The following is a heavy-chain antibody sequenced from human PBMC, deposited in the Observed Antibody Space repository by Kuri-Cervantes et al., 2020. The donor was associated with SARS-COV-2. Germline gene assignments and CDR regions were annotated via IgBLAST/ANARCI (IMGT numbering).Heavy chain of an antibody. D-gene: IGHD6-6*01. CDR2: IKQDGSEK. CDR3: ARDAYPYSSSSSFSDV. Sequence: GESLKISCAASGFTFSSYWMSWVRQAPGKGLEWLANIKQDGSEKYYVDAVKGRFTISRDNAKNSLYLQMNSLRAEDTAVYYCARDAYPYSSSSSFSDVWGKGTTVTVSS. J-gene: IGHJ6*04. CDR1: GFTFSSYW. V-gene: IGHV3-7*01.